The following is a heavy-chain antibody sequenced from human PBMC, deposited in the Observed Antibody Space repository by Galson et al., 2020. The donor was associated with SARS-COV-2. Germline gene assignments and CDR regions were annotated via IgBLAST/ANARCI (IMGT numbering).Heavy chain of an antibody. V-gene: IGHV1-24*01. D-gene: IGHD2-21*01. Sequence: ASVKVSCKVSGYTLTELSMHWVRQAPGKGLEWMGGFDPEDGETIYAQKFQGRVTMTEDTSTDTAYMELSSLRSEDTAVYYCAKAPPYSSWGGGWFDPWGQGTLVTVSS. CDR1: GYTLTELS. J-gene: IGHJ5*02. CDR3: AKAPPYSSWGGGWFDP. CDR2: FDPEDGET.